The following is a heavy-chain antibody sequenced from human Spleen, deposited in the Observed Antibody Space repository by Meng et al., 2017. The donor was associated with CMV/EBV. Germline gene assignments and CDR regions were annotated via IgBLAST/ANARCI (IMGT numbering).Heavy chain of an antibody. Sequence: SGYTCSNYARNWEKQAPGQGLERIGWINTNTGKPTYAQDFTGRIVFSVDTSVSTSYLQLSSLKAEDTAVYYCARSIAAAGKGRFDPWGQGTLVTVSS. CDR1: GYTCSNYA. J-gene: IGHJ5*02. CDR3: ARSIAAAGKGRFDP. V-gene: IGHV7-4-1*02. D-gene: IGHD6-13*01. CDR2: INTNTGKP.